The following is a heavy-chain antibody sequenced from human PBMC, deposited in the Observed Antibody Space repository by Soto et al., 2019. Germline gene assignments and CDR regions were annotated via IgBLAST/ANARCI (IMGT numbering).Heavy chain of an antibody. D-gene: IGHD3-22*01. CDR2: IIPIFGTA. CDR3: ARFGDYYDSSGNFDY. CDR1: GGTFSSYA. V-gene: IGHV1-69*06. J-gene: IGHJ4*02. Sequence: SVKVSWKASGGTFSSYAISWVRQAPGQGLEWMGGIIPIFGTANYAQKFQGRVTITADKSTSTAYMELSSLRSEDTAVYYCARFGDYYDSSGNFDYWGQGTLVTVSS.